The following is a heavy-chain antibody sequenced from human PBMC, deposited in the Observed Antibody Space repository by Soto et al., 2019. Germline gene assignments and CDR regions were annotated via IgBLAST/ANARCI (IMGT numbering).Heavy chain of an antibody. Sequence: QVQLVESGGGLVKPGGSLRLSCAASGIVFSDYMSWVRQAPGKGLEWLSYISGSGRTIYSADSVKGRFTISRDNATNSLYLQTNNVRTEDTAAYYCARLPFPWGGFDTWCQETLVTVTS. V-gene: IGHV3-11*01. CDR2: ISGSGRTI. D-gene: IGHD3-16*01. CDR1: GIVFSDY. J-gene: IGHJ5*02. CDR3: ARLPFPWGGFDT.